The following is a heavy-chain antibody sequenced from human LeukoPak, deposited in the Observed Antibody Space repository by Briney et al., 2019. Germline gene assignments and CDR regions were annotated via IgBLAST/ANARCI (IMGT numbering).Heavy chain of an antibody. V-gene: IGHV3-11*01. J-gene: IGHJ4*02. D-gene: IGHD3-22*01. Sequence: GGSLRLSCAASGFTFSDYYMSWIRQAPGKGLEWVSYISSSGSTIYYADSVKGRFTISRDNAKNSLYLQMNSLRAEDTAVYYCAGSSTYYYDSSGYCWGQGTLVTVSS. CDR3: AGSSTYYYDSSGYC. CDR2: ISSSGSTI. CDR1: GFTFSDYY.